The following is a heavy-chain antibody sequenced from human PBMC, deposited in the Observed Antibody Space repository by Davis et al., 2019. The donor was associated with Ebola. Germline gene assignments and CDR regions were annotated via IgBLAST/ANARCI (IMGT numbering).Heavy chain of an antibody. Sequence: SETLSLTCTVSGGSISSGGYYWSWIRQHPGKGLEWIGYIYYSGSTYYNPSLKSRVTISVDTSKNQFSLKLSSVTAADTAVYYCARGTQLYSSSWYWFDPWGQGTLVTVSS. V-gene: IGHV4-31*03. J-gene: IGHJ5*02. CDR3: ARGTQLYSSSWYWFDP. CDR1: GGSISSGGYY. CDR2: IYYSGST. D-gene: IGHD6-13*01.